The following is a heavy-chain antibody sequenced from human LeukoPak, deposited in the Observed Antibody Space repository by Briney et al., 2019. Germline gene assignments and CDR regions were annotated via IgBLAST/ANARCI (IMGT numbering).Heavy chain of an antibody. CDR3: ARAPRGYCSGGSCSYFDY. J-gene: IGHJ4*02. V-gene: IGHV4-39*01. CDR1: GGSIRSSYYY. Sequence: SETLSLTCTVSGGSIRSSYYYWGWIRQPPGKGLEWIGSIYDSGSTYYNPSLKSRVIISVDTSKNQFSLKLSSVTAADTAVYYCARAPRGYCSGGSCSYFDYWGQGTLVTVSS. CDR2: IYDSGST. D-gene: IGHD2-15*01.